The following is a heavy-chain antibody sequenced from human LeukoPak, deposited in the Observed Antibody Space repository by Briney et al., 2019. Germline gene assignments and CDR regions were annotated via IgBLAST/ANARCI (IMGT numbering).Heavy chain of an antibody. J-gene: IGHJ4*02. Sequence: SETLSLTCTVSGGSISSGGYYWSWIRQPPGKGLEWIGYIYHSGSTYYNPSLKSRVTISVDTSKNQFSLKLSSVTAADTAVYYCARQSQMATIGHWGQGTLVTVSS. D-gene: IGHD5-24*01. CDR1: GGSISSGGYY. CDR3: ARQSQMATIGH. V-gene: IGHV4-30-2*01. CDR2: IYHSGST.